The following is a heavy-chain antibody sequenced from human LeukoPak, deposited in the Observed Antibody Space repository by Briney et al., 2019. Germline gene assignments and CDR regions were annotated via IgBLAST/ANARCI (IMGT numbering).Heavy chain of an antibody. V-gene: IGHV1-18*04. CDR3: ARALTGYVRYFDWFETYNWFDP. Sequence: ASVKVSCKTSGYTFIDDFMYWVRQAPGQGLEWLGWISAYNGNTNYAQKLQGRVTMTTDTSTSTAYMELRSLRSDDTAVYYCARALTGYVRYFDWFETYNWFDPWGQGTLVTVSS. CDR2: ISAYNGNT. D-gene: IGHD3-9*01. CDR1: GYTFIDDF. J-gene: IGHJ5*02.